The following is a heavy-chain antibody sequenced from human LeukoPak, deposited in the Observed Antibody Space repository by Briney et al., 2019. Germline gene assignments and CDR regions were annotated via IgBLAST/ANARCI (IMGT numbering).Heavy chain of an antibody. J-gene: IGHJ4*02. Sequence: GRSLRLSCAASGFTFDDYAMHWVRQAPGKGLEWVSGISWNSGTIAYADSVKGRFTISRDNSKNTLFLQMNSLRAEDTAVYFCARDVGGGDTFDYGGQGTLVTVSS. D-gene: IGHD2-21*02. V-gene: IGHV3-9*01. CDR3: ARDVGGGDTFDY. CDR1: GFTFDDYA. CDR2: ISWNSGTI.